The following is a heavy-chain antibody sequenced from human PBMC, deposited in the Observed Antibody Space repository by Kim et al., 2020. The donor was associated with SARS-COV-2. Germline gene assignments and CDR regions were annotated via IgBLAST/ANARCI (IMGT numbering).Heavy chain of an antibody. CDR3: ARAMIRGVIMDYYGLDV. V-gene: IGHV3-48*02. CDR2: ISYTGNTE. D-gene: IGHD3-10*01. J-gene: IGHJ6*02. CDR1: GFTFNDYS. Sequence: GGSLRLSCEASGFTFNDYSMDWVRQAPGKGVEWVSYISYTGNTEYYADSVKGRFTISRDDGKNSLYLQMNSLRDEDTAVYYCARAMIRGVIMDYYGLDVWGQGTTVTVSS.